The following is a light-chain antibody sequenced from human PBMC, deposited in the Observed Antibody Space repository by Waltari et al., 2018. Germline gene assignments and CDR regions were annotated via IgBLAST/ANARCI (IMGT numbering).Light chain of an antibody. Sequence: EVVMTQSPATLSVSPGERATLSCRASQGIHSDLAWYQQKPGQPPRLLLYSASTRATGVPARFTGSGSGTEFTLTVSSLQPEDSAVYYCQQYNVWPPWTFGQGTKVEIK. V-gene: IGKV3-15*01. J-gene: IGKJ1*01. CDR1: QGIHSD. CDR3: QQYNVWPPWT. CDR2: SAS.